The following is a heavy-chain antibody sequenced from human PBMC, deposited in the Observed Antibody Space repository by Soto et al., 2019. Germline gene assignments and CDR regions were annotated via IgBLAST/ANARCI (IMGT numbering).Heavy chain of an antibody. CDR2: VNGDGSRT. J-gene: IGHJ4*02. CDR3: ARGRYNYAWDS. Sequence: EVHLVESGGGLVQPGGSLRLSCVASGFTFSSYYMHWVRQVPGKGLDWVSHVNGDGSRTGYADSVKDRFTVSRDNAKNTLYLEMNSLRAEDTAVYYCARGRYNYAWDSCGQGTLVSFSS. V-gene: IGHV3-74*01. CDR1: GFTFSSYY. D-gene: IGHD5-18*01.